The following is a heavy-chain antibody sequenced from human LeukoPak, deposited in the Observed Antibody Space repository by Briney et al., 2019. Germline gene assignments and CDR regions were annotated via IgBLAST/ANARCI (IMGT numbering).Heavy chain of an antibody. J-gene: IGHJ4*02. D-gene: IGHD2-2*01. CDR2: ILVGSGNT. V-gene: IGHV1-58*01. CDR3: ASDPPYTSSSAW. CDR1: GFTFTSTA. Sequence: SVKVSCKASGFTFTSTAVQWVRQARGQRLERIGWILVGSGNTNYAQMFQERVTLTWDVSTSTAYMVLSSLRSEDTAIYYCASDPPYTSSSAWWGQGTLVTVSS.